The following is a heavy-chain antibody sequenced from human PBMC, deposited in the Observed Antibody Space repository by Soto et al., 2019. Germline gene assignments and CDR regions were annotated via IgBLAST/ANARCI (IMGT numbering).Heavy chain of an antibody. J-gene: IGHJ2*01. D-gene: IGHD3-10*02. CDR3: AKAHWDPGMFVFDNWYFDL. CDR1: GFTFSSYA. V-gene: IGHV3-23*01. Sequence: GGSLRLSCAASGFTFSSYAMSWVRQAPGKGLEWVSAISGSGGSTYYANSVKGRFTISRDNSKNTLYLQMNSMRAEATAVYYCAKAHWDPGMFVFDNWYFDLWGRGTLVTVSS. CDR2: ISGSGGST.